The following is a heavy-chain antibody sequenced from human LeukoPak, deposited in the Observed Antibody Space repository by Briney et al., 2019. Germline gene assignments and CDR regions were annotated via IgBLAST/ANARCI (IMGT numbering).Heavy chain of an antibody. Sequence: GESLKISCKGSGYSFTSYWIGWVHQMPGKGLEWMGIIYPGDSDTRYSPSLQGQVTISADKSISTAYLQWSSLKASDTAMYYCARSGYSSGWYSEFYWFDPWGQGTLVTVSS. CDR3: ARSGYSSGWYSEFYWFDP. J-gene: IGHJ5*02. D-gene: IGHD6-19*01. V-gene: IGHV5-51*07. CDR1: GYSFTSYW. CDR2: IYPGDSDT.